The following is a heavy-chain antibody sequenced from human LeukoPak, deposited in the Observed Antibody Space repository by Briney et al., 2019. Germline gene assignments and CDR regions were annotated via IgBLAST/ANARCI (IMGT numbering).Heavy chain of an antibody. J-gene: IGHJ4*02. CDR2: IYFSGST. V-gene: IGHV4-39*07. CDR1: GGSISSRTYY. D-gene: IGHD6-6*01. Sequence: PSETLSLTCTVSGGSISSRTYYWGWIRQPPGRGLEWIGSIYFSGSTKYNPSLKSRVTMSVDTSKNQFSLKLSSVTAADTAVYYCATRIGGGSSYYFDYWGQGTLVTVSS. CDR3: ATRIGGGSSYYFDY.